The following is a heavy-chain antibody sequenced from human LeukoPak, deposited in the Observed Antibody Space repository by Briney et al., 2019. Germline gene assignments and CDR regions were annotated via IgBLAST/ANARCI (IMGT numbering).Heavy chain of an antibody. Sequence: ASVKVSCKASGYTFNSHYINWVRQAHGRGLEWLGIINPSDGRTTYAQKFQGRVTMTRDMSTSTVYMELSSLRSEDTAVYYCARAAIFGVIIILTSDYYYMDVWGKGTTVTVSS. CDR3: ARAAIFGVIIILTSDYYYMDV. J-gene: IGHJ6*03. D-gene: IGHD3-3*01. CDR2: INPSDGRT. CDR1: GYTFNSHY. V-gene: IGHV1-46*02.